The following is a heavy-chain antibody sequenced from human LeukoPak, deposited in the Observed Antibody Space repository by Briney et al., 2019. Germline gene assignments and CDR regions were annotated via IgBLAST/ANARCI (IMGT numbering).Heavy chain of an antibody. CDR1: GFTVSGDY. V-gene: IGHV3-53*05. CDR2: IYSGGST. J-gene: IGHJ4*02. Sequence: GGSLRLSCAVSGFTVSGDYMSWVRQAPGKGLEWVSVIYSGGSTYYADSVKGRFTISRDNSKNMLYLQMNSLRTEDTAIYYCARDVSRGLTASDYWGQGTLVAVSS. CDR3: ARDVSRGLTASDY. D-gene: IGHD2-2*01.